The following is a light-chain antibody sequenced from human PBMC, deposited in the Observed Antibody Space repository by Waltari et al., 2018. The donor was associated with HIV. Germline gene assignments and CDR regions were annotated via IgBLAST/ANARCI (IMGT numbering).Light chain of an antibody. CDR1: SSNIGSNI. V-gene: IGLV1-44*01. CDR3: AAWDDSLNAGV. Sequence: QSVLTQPPSASGTPGPRVSISCSGSSSNIGSNIVHWYQQPPGTAPKLLIYSNNQRPSGVPDRFSGSKSGTSASLAISGLQSEDEADYYCAAWDDSLNAGVFGGGTKLTVL. J-gene: IGLJ3*02. CDR2: SNN.